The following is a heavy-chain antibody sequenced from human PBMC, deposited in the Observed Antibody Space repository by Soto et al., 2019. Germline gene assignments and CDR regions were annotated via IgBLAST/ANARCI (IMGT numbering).Heavy chain of an antibody. Sequence: QVQLVQSGAEVKKPGSSVKVSCKASGGTFSNYAIIWVRQAPGQGLEWVGGIIPIFGTVNNAQKFQGRVRITADESTGTAYLELSSLESEDTAVYSCAPRCSSSDCPRNYNYAMAVWSQWTTVTVSS. CDR1: GGTFSNYA. J-gene: IGHJ6*02. CDR2: IIPIFGTV. CDR3: APRCSSSDCPRNYNYAMAV. D-gene: IGHD2-2*01. V-gene: IGHV1-69*01.